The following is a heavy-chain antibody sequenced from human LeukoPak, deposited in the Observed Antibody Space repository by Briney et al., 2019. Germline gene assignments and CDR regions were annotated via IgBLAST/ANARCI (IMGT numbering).Heavy chain of an antibody. Sequence: GGSLRLSCAASGFPFSTYGMHWVRQAPVKGLEWVASIRPDGMNKYYADSVKGRFTISRDNSKNTLYVQMNSLKPEDTAVYYCAKGRNDYNSRLIHFDNWGQGTLVTVSS. CDR2: IRPDGMNK. V-gene: IGHV3-30*02. J-gene: IGHJ4*02. CDR1: GFPFSTYG. CDR3: AKGRNDYNSRLIHFDN. D-gene: IGHD5-24*01.